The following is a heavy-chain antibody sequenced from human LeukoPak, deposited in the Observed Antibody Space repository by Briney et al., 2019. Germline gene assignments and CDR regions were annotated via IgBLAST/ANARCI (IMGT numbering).Heavy chain of an antibody. V-gene: IGHV3-23*01. D-gene: IGHD3-22*01. CDR1: GFTFSSYA. J-gene: IGHJ4*02. CDR3: AKVEDYYDSSGYAHLYFDY. Sequence: GGSLRLSCAASGFTFSSYAMSWVRQAPGKGREWVSAISGSGGSTYYADSVKGRFTISRDNSKNTLYLQMNSLRAEDTAVYYCAKVEDYYDSSGYAHLYFDYWGQGTLVTVSS. CDR2: ISGSGGST.